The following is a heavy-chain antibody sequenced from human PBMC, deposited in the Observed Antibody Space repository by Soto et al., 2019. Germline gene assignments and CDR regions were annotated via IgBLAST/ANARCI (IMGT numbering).Heavy chain of an antibody. CDR1: GFTFSSYA. J-gene: IGHJ4*02. V-gene: IGHV3-23*01. D-gene: IGHD2-2*01. Sequence: GSLRLSCAASGFTFSSYAMSWVRQAPGKGLEWVSAISGSGGSTYYADSVKGRFTISRDNSKNTLYLQMNSLRAEDTAVYYCAKVRYCSSTSCYGDYFDYWGQGTLVTVSS. CDR3: AKVRYCSSTSCYGDYFDY. CDR2: ISGSGGST.